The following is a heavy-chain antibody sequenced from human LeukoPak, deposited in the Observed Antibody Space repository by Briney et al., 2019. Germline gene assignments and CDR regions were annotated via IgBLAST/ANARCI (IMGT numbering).Heavy chain of an antibody. CDR1: GFTFSDYY. Sequence: GGSLRLTCAASGFTFSDYYMSWIRQAPGKGLEWVSAIGTGGDTYYLDSVKGRFTISRENAKNSLYLQMNSLRAEDTAVYYCARVGYCSGGSCYDYGMDVWGQGTTVTVSS. V-gene: IGHV3-13*01. D-gene: IGHD2-15*01. CDR2: IGTGGDT. CDR3: ARVGYCSGGSCYDYGMDV. J-gene: IGHJ6*02.